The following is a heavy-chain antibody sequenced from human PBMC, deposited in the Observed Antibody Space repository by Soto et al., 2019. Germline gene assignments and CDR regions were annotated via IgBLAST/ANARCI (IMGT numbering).Heavy chain of an antibody. D-gene: IGHD3-10*01. V-gene: IGHV1-69*08. J-gene: IGHJ4*02. CDR3: AREEYYYGSGAFFDY. Sequence: QVQLVQSGAEVKKPGSSVKVSCKASGGTFSSYTISWVRQAPGQGLEWMGRIIPILGIANYAQKFQGRVTITADKSTSTAYMELSSLRPEDTAVYYCAREEYYYGSGAFFDYWGQGTLVTVYS. CDR1: GGTFSSYT. CDR2: IIPILGIA.